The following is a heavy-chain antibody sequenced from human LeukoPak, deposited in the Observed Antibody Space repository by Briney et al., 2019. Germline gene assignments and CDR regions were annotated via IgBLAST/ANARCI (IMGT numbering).Heavy chain of an antibody. CDR3: ARTGIAAAGTIDY. Sequence: SETLSLTCTVSGGSISSGDYYWSWIRQPPGKGLEWIGYIYYSGSTNYNPSLKSRVTISVDKSKNQFSLKLSSVTAADTAVYYCARTGIAAAGTIDYWGQGTLVTVSS. CDR2: IYYSGST. J-gene: IGHJ4*02. D-gene: IGHD6-13*01. V-gene: IGHV4-30-4*01. CDR1: GGSISSGDYY.